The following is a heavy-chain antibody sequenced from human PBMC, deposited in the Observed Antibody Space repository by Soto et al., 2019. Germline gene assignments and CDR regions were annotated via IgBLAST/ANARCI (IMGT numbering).Heavy chain of an antibody. V-gene: IGHV4-59*01. CDR3: ARAITEDSGFDY. CDR1: GGSISSYY. J-gene: IGHJ4*02. CDR2: IYYSGST. D-gene: IGHD3-3*01. Sequence: SETLSLTCTVSGGSISSYYWSWIRQPPGKGLEWIGYIYYSGSTNYNPSLKSRVTISVDTSKNQFSLKLSSVTAADTAVYYCARAITEDSGFDYWGQGTLVTVSS.